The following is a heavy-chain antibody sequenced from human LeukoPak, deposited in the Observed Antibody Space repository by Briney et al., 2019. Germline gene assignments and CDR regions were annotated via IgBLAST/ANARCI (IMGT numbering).Heavy chain of an antibody. CDR1: GFTFSSYS. CDR3: ARAAARPDHYFDY. V-gene: IGHV3-21*01. D-gene: IGHD1-14*01. Sequence: KTGVPLTLPCAPSGFTFSSYSMNWVRQAPGEGLEWVSSISSSSSYIYYADSVRGRHTISRHNPKHSLSLHMHSQRPEDRAVYYCARAAARPDHYFDYWGQGNLVTVSS. J-gene: IGHJ4*02. CDR2: ISSSSSYI.